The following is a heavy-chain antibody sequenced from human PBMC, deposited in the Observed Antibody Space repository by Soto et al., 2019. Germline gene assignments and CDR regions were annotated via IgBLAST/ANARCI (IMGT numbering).Heavy chain of an antibody. Sequence: QVQLVQSGAEVKKPGASVKVSCKASGYTFTSYDINWVRQATGQGLEWMGWMNPNRGNTGYAQKSXGXXTMTRNTSISTAYMEPSSLRSEDTAVYYCARERSSGWYVDYWGQGTLVTVSS. CDR1: GYTFTSYD. V-gene: IGHV1-8*01. CDR3: ARERSSGWYVDY. D-gene: IGHD6-19*01. J-gene: IGHJ4*02. CDR2: MNPNRGNT.